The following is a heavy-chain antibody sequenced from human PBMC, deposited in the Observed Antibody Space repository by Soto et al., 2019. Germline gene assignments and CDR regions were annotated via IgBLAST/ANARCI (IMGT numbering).Heavy chain of an antibody. J-gene: IGHJ4*02. D-gene: IGHD6-13*01. V-gene: IGHV4-34*01. CDR2: ISHSGRT. Sequence: QVQLQQWGAGLLKPSETLSLTCAVNGGSFTAYYGAWIRQSPGKGLEWIGEISHSGRTNYNPSLKSRVTISGDTSKNQCSLKVSSVTAADTGMYYCARNGGSTWYYFDSWGQGTVVTVSS. CDR3: ARNGGSTWYYFDS. CDR1: GGSFTAYY.